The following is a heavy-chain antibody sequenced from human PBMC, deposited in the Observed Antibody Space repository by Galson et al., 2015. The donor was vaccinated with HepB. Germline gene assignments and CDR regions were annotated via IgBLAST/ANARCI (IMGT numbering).Heavy chain of an antibody. CDR3: ARVGYYGSGSYFFDY. CDR2: ISYDGSNK. V-gene: IGHV3-30-3*01. Sequence: SLRLSCAASGFTFSSYAMHWVRQAPGKGLEWVAVISYDGSNKYYADSVKGRFTISRDNSKNTLYLQMNSLRAEDTAVYYCARVGYYGSGSYFFDYWGQGTLVTVSS. J-gene: IGHJ4*02. CDR1: GFTFSSYA. D-gene: IGHD3-10*01.